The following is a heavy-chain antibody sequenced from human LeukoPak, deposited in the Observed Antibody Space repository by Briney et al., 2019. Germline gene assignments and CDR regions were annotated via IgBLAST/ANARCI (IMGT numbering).Heavy chain of an antibody. Sequence: ASVKVSCKASGYTFTSYAINWVRQAPGQGLEWMGWINTNTGNPTYVQGFTGRFVFSLDTSVSTAYLQISSLKAEDTAVYYCARSGGSGSYYARYYYYYMDVWGKGTTVTISS. J-gene: IGHJ6*03. CDR1: GYTFTSYA. CDR3: ARSGGSGSYYARYYYYYMDV. CDR2: INTNTGNP. D-gene: IGHD3-10*01. V-gene: IGHV7-4-1*02.